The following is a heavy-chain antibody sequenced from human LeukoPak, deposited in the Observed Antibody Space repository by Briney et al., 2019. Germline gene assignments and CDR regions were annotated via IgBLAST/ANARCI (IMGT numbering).Heavy chain of an antibody. CDR2: ISGSGGST. Sequence: PGGSLRLPCAASGLTFSSYAMSWVRQAPGKGLEWVSAISGSGGSTYYADSVKGRFTISRDNSKNTLYLQMNSLRAEDTAVYYCAKDGDIWFGELLPAFDYWGQGTLVTVSS. D-gene: IGHD3-10*01. CDR3: AKDGDIWFGELLPAFDY. V-gene: IGHV3-23*01. CDR1: GLTFSSYA. J-gene: IGHJ4*02.